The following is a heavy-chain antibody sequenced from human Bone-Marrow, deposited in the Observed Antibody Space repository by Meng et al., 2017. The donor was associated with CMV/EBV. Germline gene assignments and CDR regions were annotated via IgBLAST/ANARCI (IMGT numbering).Heavy chain of an antibody. D-gene: IGHD2-21*01. CDR3: AREVLHGGIVVVIAIQGFFDY. Sequence: SETLSLTCPVSGGSISSSSYYWGWIRQPPGKGLEWIGSIYYSGSTYYNPSLKSRVTISVDTSKNQFSLKLSSVTAADTAVYYCAREVLHGGIVVVIAIQGFFDYWGQGTLVTVAS. V-gene: IGHV4-39*07. CDR2: IYYSGST. CDR1: GGSISSSSYY. J-gene: IGHJ4*02.